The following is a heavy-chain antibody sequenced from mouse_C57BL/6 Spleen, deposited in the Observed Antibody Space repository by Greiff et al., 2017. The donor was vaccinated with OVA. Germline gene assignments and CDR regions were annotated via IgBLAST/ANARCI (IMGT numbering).Heavy chain of an antibody. Sequence: EVQLQQSGPELVKPGASVKISCKASGYTFTDYYLNWVKQSHGRSLEWIGNINPNNGGTSYNQKCKGKATLTVDKSSSTAYMGLRSLTSEDSAVYYCARCYYGSSLWFDYWGQGTTLTVSS. CDR1: GYTFTDYY. V-gene: IGHV1-26*01. J-gene: IGHJ2*01. CDR2: INPNNGGT. D-gene: IGHD1-1*01. CDR3: ARCYYGSSLWFDY.